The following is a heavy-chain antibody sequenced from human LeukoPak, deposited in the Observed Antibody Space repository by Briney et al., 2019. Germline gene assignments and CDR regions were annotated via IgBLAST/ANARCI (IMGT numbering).Heavy chain of an antibody. J-gene: IGHJ5*01. D-gene: IGHD2-8*01. CDR1: GFIFSNYE. V-gene: IGHV3-48*03. Sequence: GGSLRLSCAASGFIFSNYEMDWVRQAPGRGLEWISYISTSGDTMHADSVQGRFTISRDNAKNSLYLQMNSLRVEDTAVYYCARHNGWFDYWGQGTLVAVSS. CDR2: ISTSGDTM. CDR3: ARHNGWFDY.